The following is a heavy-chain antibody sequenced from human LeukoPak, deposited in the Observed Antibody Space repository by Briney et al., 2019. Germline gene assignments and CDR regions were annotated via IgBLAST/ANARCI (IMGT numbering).Heavy chain of an antibody. V-gene: IGHV1-18*01. J-gene: IGHJ4*02. CDR1: GYTFTSDG. D-gene: IGHD3-22*01. Sequence: GASVKVSCKAPGYTFTSDGISWVRQAPGQGREWMGWIRAYNVKANYAQKRQGSVTMTTDTSTSIAYMELRSLRADDTAVYYCAASTHHYDSSANFDYWGQGTLVPVPS. CDR3: AASTHHYDSSANFDY. CDR2: IRAYNVKA.